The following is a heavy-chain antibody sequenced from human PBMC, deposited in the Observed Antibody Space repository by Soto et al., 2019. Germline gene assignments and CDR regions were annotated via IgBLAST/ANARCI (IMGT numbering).Heavy chain of an antibody. CDR2: IYHSGST. CDR3: ARVWTTVTNWFDP. J-gene: IGHJ5*02. CDR1: GGSISSSNW. V-gene: IGHV4-4*02. Sequence: PSETLSLTCAVSGGSISSSNWWSWVRQPPGKGLEWIGEIYHSGSTNYNPTLKSRVTISVDESKNQFSLKLSSVTAAVTAVYYCARVWTTVTNWFDPWGQGTLVTVSS. D-gene: IGHD4-17*01.